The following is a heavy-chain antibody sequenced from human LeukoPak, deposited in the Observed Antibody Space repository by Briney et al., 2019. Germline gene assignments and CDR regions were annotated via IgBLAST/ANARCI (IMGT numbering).Heavy chain of an antibody. Sequence: GGSLRLSCAASGFTFSSYGMHWVRQAPGKGLEWVAVIWFDGSNKYYADSVKGRFTISRDNSKNTLYLQMNSLCAEDTAVYYCARGKEQQLYAFDIWGQGTMVTVSS. CDR1: GFTFSSYG. D-gene: IGHD6-13*01. CDR3: ARGKEQQLYAFDI. V-gene: IGHV3-33*01. CDR2: IWFDGSNK. J-gene: IGHJ3*02.